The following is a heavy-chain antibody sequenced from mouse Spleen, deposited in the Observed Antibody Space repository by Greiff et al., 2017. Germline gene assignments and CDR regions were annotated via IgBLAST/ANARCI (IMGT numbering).Heavy chain of an antibody. Sequence: EVKLMESGPGLVKPSQSLSLTCSVTGYSITSGYYWNWIRQFPGNKLEWMGYISYDGSNNYNPSLKNRISITRDTSKNQFFLKLNSVTTEDTATYYCARDYDGSYSYWYFDVWGAGTTVTVSS. V-gene: IGHV3-6*01. CDR1: GYSITSGYY. CDR3: ARDYDGSYSYWYFDV. D-gene: IGHD1-1*01. J-gene: IGHJ1*01. CDR2: ISYDGSN.